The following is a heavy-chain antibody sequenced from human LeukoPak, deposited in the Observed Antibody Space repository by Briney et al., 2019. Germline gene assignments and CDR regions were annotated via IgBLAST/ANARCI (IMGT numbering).Heavy chain of an antibody. D-gene: IGHD6-19*01. CDR2: IYTTSGTT. CDR1: GGSISGDH. V-gene: IGHV4-4*07. CDR3: ARPRSGGWYGNPFDY. J-gene: IGHJ4*02. Sequence: SETLSLTCTVSGGSISGDHWSWIRQPAGKGLEWIGRIYTTSGTTNYNPSLKSRVTMSADTTKNQVSLKLSSVTAADTAVYYCARPRSGGWYGNPFDYWGQGTLVTVSS.